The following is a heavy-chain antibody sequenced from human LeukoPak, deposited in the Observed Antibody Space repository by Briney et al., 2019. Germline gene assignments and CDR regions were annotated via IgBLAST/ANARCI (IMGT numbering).Heavy chain of an antibody. J-gene: IGHJ3*02. CDR3: ARQASYDILTGYSPDAFDI. CDR1: GFTFSDYY. V-gene: IGHV3-11*04. Sequence: GGSLRLSCAASGFTFSDYYMSWIRQAPGKGLGWVSYISSSGSTIYYADSVKGRFTISRDNAKNSLYLQMNSLRAEDTAVYYCARQASYDILTGYSPDAFDIWGQGTMVTVSS. D-gene: IGHD3-9*01. CDR2: ISSSGSTI.